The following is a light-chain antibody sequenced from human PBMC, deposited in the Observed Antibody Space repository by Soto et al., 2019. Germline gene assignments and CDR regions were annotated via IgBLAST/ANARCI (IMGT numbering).Light chain of an antibody. J-gene: IGLJ3*02. V-gene: IGLV1-40*01. CDR2: GNS. Sequence: QSVLTQPPSVSGAPGQRVTISCIGSSSNIGAKYDVHWYQHLPGTAPKLLIYGNSNRPSGVPDRFSGSKSGTSASLAITGLQAEDEADYYCQSYDNSPSWVFGGGTKVTVL. CDR3: QSYDNSPSWV. CDR1: SSNIGAKYD.